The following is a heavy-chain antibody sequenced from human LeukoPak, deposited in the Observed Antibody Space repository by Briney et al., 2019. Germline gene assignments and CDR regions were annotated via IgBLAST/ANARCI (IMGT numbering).Heavy chain of an antibody. Sequence: ASVKVSCKASGYTFTGYYMNWVRQAPGQGLEWMGWINPNSGGTNYAQKVQGRVTITRDTAISTPYMELSRLRSDDTAVYYCARVRWFGELRGAFDIWGQGTMVTVSS. J-gene: IGHJ3*02. CDR1: GYTFTGYY. CDR2: INPNSGGT. CDR3: ARVRWFGELRGAFDI. D-gene: IGHD3-10*01. V-gene: IGHV1-2*02.